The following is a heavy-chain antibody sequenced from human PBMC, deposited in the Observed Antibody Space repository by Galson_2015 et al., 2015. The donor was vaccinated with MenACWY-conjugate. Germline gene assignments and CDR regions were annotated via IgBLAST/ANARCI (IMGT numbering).Heavy chain of an antibody. CDR2: ISNHGTNK. Sequence: ALRLSCAASGFTFSSYAMHWVRQAPGTGLEWVAVISNHGTNKYYADSEKGRFSISRDSSNDMLSLQMISLTPEDTAVYYCGRDRYYYGSGSSSVDSWGQGTLVTVSS. J-gene: IGHJ4*02. CDR1: GFTFSSYA. V-gene: IGHV3-30*04. CDR3: GRDRYYYGSGSSSVDS. D-gene: IGHD3-10*01.